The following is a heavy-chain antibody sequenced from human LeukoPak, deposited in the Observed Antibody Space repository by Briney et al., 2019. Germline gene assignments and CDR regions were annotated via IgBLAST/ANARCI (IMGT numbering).Heavy chain of an antibody. CDR2: LSYDGSNK. CDR3: AGGGDIHLSLPFDY. Sequence: PGGSLRLSCAASGFTFSRYAMNWVRQAPGKGLEWVAVLSYDGSNKYYADSVRGRFTISRDNTKRTLYLLMNSLRAEDTAVYYCAGGGDIHLSLPFDYWGQGTLVTVSS. D-gene: IGHD5-12*01. J-gene: IGHJ4*02. CDR1: GFTFSRYA. V-gene: IGHV3-30-3*01.